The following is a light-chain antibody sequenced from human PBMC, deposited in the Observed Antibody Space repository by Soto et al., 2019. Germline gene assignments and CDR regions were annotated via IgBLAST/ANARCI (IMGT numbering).Light chain of an antibody. CDR2: DAS. Sequence: EIVLTQSPATLSLSPGERATLSCRASQGVSSYLAWYQQKPGQAPRLLIYDASNRATGIPARFSGSGPGTDFTLTISSLEPEDCAVYYCQQRSNWQYTFGQGTKLEIK. J-gene: IGKJ2*01. CDR3: QQRSNWQYT. V-gene: IGKV3D-11*01. CDR1: QGVSSY.